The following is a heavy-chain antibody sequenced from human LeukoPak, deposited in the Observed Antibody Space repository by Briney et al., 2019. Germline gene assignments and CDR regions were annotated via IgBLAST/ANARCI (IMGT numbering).Heavy chain of an antibody. Sequence: GGSLRLSCAASGFTFSSYNMNWVRQAPGKGLEWVSSISSGSSYIYYADAVKGRFTISRDNAKNSLYLQMNSLRAEDTAVYYCARHRVGIAAQGARPARGFDNWGQGTLVTVSS. D-gene: IGHD6-13*01. V-gene: IGHV3-21*01. CDR2: ISSGSSYI. CDR3: ARHRVGIAAQGARPARGFDN. CDR1: GFTFSSYN. J-gene: IGHJ4*02.